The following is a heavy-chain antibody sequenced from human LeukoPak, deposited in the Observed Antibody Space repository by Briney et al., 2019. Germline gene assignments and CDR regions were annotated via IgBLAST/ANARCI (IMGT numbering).Heavy chain of an antibody. V-gene: IGHV4-38-2*02. J-gene: IGHJ6*03. CDR3: ARGGDSSGWYYYYMDV. Sequence: SETLSLTCTVSGYSIRSGYYWGWVRQPPGKGLEWNGNIHHSGSTTYYYPSLKGRVTISLDTSKNQFSLNLSSVTAADTAVYYCARGGDSSGWYYYYMDVWGKGTTVTVSS. D-gene: IGHD6-19*01. CDR1: GYSIRSGYY. CDR2: IHHSGSTT.